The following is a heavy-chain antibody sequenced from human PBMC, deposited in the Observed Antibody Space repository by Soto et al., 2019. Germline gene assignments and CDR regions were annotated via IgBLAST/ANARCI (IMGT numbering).Heavy chain of an antibody. D-gene: IGHD6-6*01. CDR1: GGSISSGGYS. J-gene: IGHJ5*02. CDR2: IYHSGST. V-gene: IGHV4-30-2*01. CDR3: DRGSIQNWFHP. Sequence: SETLSLTCAVSGGSISSGGYSWSWIRQPPGKGLEWIGYIYHSGSTYYSPSLKSRVTISADRSKNQFSLKLSSVTAADTAVYYCDRGSIQNWFHPWGQGTLVPVSS.